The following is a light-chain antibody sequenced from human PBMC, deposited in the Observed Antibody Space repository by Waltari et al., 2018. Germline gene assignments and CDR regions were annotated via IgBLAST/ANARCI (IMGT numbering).Light chain of an antibody. CDR2: SNN. V-gene: IGLV1-44*01. CDR3: AAWDDSLNGWV. CDR1: SSNIGSNT. Sequence: QSVLTQPPSASGTPGQRVTISCSGSSSNIGSNTVNWYQHLPGTAPKRLHYSNNQRPSGVTDRFAGSKSGTSASLAIRGLQSEDEADYYCAAWDDSLNGWVFGGGTKLTVL. J-gene: IGLJ3*02.